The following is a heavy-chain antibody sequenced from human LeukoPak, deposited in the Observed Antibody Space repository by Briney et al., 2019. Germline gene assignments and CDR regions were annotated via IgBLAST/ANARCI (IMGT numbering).Heavy chain of an antibody. CDR2: IKQDGSDK. CDR3: ARHNTGYSSSWYRDS. V-gene: IGHV3-7*01. D-gene: IGHD6-13*01. Sequence: GGSLRLSCAASGFTFSSYWMTWVRQAPGKGLEWVANIKQDGSDKYYVDSVKGRFTISRDNAKNSLYLQMNSLRAEDTAVYYCARHNTGYSSSWYRDSWGQGTLVTVSS. J-gene: IGHJ4*02. CDR1: GFTFSSYW.